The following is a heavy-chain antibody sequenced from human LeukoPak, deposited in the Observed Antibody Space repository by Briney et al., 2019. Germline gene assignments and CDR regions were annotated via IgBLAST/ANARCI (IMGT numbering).Heavy chain of an antibody. CDR3: ARRGGSYSHSDF. CDR2: VSPFNGNT. V-gene: IGHV1-18*01. J-gene: IGHJ4*02. CDR1: GYTFSSYG. Sequence: ASVKVSCKASGYTFSSYGIIWVRQAPGQGLQWMGWVSPFNGNTDYAPKLQGRVTMTTDTSTSTAYMELRSLTSDDTAVYYCARRGGSYSHSDFWGQGTLVTVSS. D-gene: IGHD1-26*01.